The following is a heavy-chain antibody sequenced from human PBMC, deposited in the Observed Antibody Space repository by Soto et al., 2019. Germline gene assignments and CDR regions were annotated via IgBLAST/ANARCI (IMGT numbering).Heavy chain of an antibody. CDR3: ARGRSNRGGYSPVFDS. CDR2: ISGNGGNT. J-gene: IGHJ4*02. Sequence: EVQLVESGGGLVQPGGSLRLSCAASGFTFSSYAMHWVRQASGKGLEFVSAISGNGGNTHYANSVRGRFTISRANSKNTLYLQMGGLRADDMAVYYCARGRSNRGGYSPVFDSWGQGTLVTVSS. V-gene: IGHV3-64*01. CDR1: GFTFSSYA. D-gene: IGHD2-15*01.